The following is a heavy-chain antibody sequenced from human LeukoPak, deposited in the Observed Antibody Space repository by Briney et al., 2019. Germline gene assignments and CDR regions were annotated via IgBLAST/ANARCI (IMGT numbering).Heavy chain of an antibody. CDR1: GFTFSDYY. CDR3: ARVASQSGSSGWGIYYYYYYMDV. CDR2: ISSSGSTI. V-gene: IGHV3-11*04. J-gene: IGHJ6*03. Sequence: GESLKISCAASGFTFSDYYMSWIRQAPGKGLEWVSYISSSGSTIYYADSVKGRFTISRDDAKNSLYLQMNSLRAEDTAVYYCARVASQSGSSGWGIYYYYYYMDVWGKGTTVTVSS. D-gene: IGHD6-19*01.